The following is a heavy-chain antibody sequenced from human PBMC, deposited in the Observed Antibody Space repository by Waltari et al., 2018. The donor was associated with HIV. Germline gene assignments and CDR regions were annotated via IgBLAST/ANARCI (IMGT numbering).Heavy chain of an antibody. D-gene: IGHD3-10*01. V-gene: IGHV4-34*01. CDR3: ARGITMVRGVTFDY. J-gene: IGHJ4*02. CDR2: INHSGST. Sequence: QVQLQQWGAGLLKPSETLSLTCAVYGRSFSGYYWRWIRQPPGKGLEWIGEINHSGSTNYNPSLKSRVTISVDTSKNQFSLKLSSVTAADTAVYYCARGITMVRGVTFDYWGQGTLVTVSS. CDR1: GRSFSGYY.